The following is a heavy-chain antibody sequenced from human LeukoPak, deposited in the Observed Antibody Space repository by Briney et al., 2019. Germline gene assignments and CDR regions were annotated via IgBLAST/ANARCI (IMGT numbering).Heavy chain of an antibody. CDR3: ARALTTVTTRGYFDY. Sequence: ASVKVSCKASGYTLTSYYMHWVRQAPGQGLEWMGIINPSGGSTSYAQKFQGRVTMTRDTSTSTVYMELSSLRSEDTAVYYCARALTTVTTRGYFDYWGQGTLVSVSS. V-gene: IGHV1-46*01. CDR1: GYTLTSYY. CDR2: INPSGGST. J-gene: IGHJ4*02. D-gene: IGHD4-17*01.